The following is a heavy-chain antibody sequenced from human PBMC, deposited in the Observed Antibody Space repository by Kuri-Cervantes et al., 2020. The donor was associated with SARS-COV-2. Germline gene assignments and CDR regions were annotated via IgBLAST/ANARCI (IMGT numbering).Heavy chain of an antibody. CDR3: AIGRGVRGVPLGQFDY. D-gene: IGHD3-10*01. CDR1: GFTFSDYY. Sequence: GGSLRLSCAASGFTFSDYYMSWIRQAPGKGLEWVSYISSSSSCTNYADSVKGRFTISRDNAKNSLYLQMNSLRAEDTAVYYCAIGRGVRGVPLGQFDYWGQGTLVTVSS. V-gene: IGHV3-11*06. J-gene: IGHJ4*02. CDR2: ISSSSSCT.